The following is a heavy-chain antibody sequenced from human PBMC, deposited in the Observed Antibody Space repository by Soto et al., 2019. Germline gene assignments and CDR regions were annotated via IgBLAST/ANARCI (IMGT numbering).Heavy chain of an antibody. J-gene: IGHJ4*02. CDR1: GFTFTDAG. CDR2: IRSKTDGGTT. D-gene: IGHD1-7*01. CDR3: TRYGVQCLLDRGTRHAYDY. Sequence: PGGSLRLSCAASGFTFTDAGISWVRQAPGKGLEWVGFIRSKTDGGTTEYTAPVKGRFTISRDDSKSIVYLQMNSLKTEDTAVYFCTRYGVQCLLDRGTRHAYDYWGQGTLVTVSA. V-gene: IGHV3-15*01.